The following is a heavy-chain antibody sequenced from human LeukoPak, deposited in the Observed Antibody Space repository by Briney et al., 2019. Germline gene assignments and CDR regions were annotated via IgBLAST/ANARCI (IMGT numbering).Heavy chain of an antibody. V-gene: IGHV5-51*01. CDR2: IYPGDSDT. D-gene: IGHD3-22*01. Sequence: PGEPLKISCKGSGYSFTSYWISWVRQMPGKGLEWMGIIYPGDSDTRYSPSFQGQVTISADKSISTAYLQWSSLKASDTAMYYCARPAYYYDSSGYYLLYYFDYWGQGTLVTVSS. CDR1: GYSFTSYW. CDR3: ARPAYYYDSSGYYLLYYFDY. J-gene: IGHJ4*02.